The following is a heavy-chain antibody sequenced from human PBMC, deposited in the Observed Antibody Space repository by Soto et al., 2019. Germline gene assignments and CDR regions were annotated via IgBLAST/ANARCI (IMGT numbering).Heavy chain of an antibody. CDR1: GYTFTGYY. CDR2: INPNSGGT. J-gene: IGHJ5*02. CDR3: ARELRAIAARPRPHNWFAP. D-gene: IGHD6-6*01. V-gene: IGHV1-2*04. Sequence: ASVKVSCKASGYTFTGYYMHWVRQAPGQGLEWMGWINPNSGGTNYAQKFQGWVTMTRDTSISTAYMELSRLRSDDTAVYYCARELRAIAARPRPHNWFAPWGQGTLVTVSS.